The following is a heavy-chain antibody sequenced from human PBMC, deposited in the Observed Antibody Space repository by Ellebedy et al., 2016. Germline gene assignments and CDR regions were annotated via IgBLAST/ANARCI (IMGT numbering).Heavy chain of an antibody. V-gene: IGHV1-18*01. J-gene: IGHJ3*02. CDR1: GYTFTSYG. Sequence: ASVKVSCXASGYTFTSYGISWVRQAPGQGLEWMGWISAYNGNTNYAQKLQGRVTMTTDTSTSTAYMELRSLRSDDTAVYYCARDLRCSGGSCFDAFDIWGQGTMVTVSS. CDR2: ISAYNGNT. D-gene: IGHD2-15*01. CDR3: ARDLRCSGGSCFDAFDI.